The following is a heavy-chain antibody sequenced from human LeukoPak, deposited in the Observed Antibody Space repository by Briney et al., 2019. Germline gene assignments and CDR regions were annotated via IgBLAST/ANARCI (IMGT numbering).Heavy chain of an antibody. J-gene: IGHJ1*01. Sequence: PSETLSLTCAVYGGSFSGYYWSWIRQPPGKGLEWIGEINHSGSTNYNPSLKSRVTISVDTSKNQFSLKLSSVTAADTAVYYCATVVPAAKYFQHWGQGTLVTVSS. V-gene: IGHV4-34*01. CDR1: GGSFSGYY. CDR3: ATVVPAAKYFQH. CDR2: INHSGST. D-gene: IGHD2-2*01.